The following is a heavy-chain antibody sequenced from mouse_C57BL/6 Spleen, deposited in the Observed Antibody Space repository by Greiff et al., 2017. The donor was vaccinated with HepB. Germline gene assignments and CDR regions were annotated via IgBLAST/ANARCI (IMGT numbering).Heavy chain of an antibody. CDR1: GFSLTSYG. Sequence: QVQLKESGPGLVQPSQSLSITCTVSGFSLTSYGVHWVRQSPGKGLEWLGVIWSGGSTDYNAAFISRLSISKDNSKSQVFFKMNSLQADDTAIYYCARNGGVYYEYDRWYFDVWGTGTTVTVSS. J-gene: IGHJ1*03. V-gene: IGHV2-2*01. CDR3: ARNGGVYYEYDRWYFDV. D-gene: IGHD2-4*01. CDR2: IWSGGST.